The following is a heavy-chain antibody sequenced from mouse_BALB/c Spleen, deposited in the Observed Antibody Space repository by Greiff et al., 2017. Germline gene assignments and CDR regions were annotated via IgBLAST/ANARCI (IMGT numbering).Heavy chain of an antibody. V-gene: IGHV1-61*01. CDR3: NALDGNYEGDY. J-gene: IGHJ2*01. CDR1: GYTFTSYW. CDR2: IDPSDSET. Sequence: VQLQQPGAELVRPGASVKLSCKASGYTFTSYWMNWVKQRPGQGLEWIGMIDPSDSETHYNQMFKDKVTLTVDKSSSTAFMQLSSLTSEDSAVYYCNALDGNYEGDYWGQGTTLTVSS. D-gene: IGHD2-1*01.